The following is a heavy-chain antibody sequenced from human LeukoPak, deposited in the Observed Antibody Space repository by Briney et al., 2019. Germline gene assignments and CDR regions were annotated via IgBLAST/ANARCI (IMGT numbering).Heavy chain of an antibody. CDR2: IRYDGSNK. CDR3: AKPTWVVPAATQTFDY. V-gene: IGHV3-30*02. D-gene: IGHD2-2*01. CDR1: GFTFSSYG. J-gene: IGHJ4*02. Sequence: GGSLRLSCAASGFTFSSYGMHWFRQAPGKGLEWVAFIRYDGSNKYYADSVKGRFTISRDNSKNTLYLQMNSLRAEDTAVYYCAKPTWVVPAATQTFDYWGQGTLVTVSS.